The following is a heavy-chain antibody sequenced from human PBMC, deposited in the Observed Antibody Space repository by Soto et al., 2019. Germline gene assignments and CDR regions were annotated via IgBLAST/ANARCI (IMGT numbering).Heavy chain of an antibody. Sequence: EVQLVESGGDLVQPGGSLRLSCAASGFTFSRYLMSWVRQVPGKGLEWMANIEQYGSGNNYVDSVKGRFIISRDKAMNSLYLQMDSQAAEDTSVSYCARGAYGNSGCHFYFDYWGHGTLVTVSS. CDR3: ARGAYGNSGCHFYFDY. J-gene: IGHJ4*01. V-gene: IGHV3-7*01. CDR2: IEQYGSGN. D-gene: IGHD5-12*01. CDR1: GFTFSRYL.